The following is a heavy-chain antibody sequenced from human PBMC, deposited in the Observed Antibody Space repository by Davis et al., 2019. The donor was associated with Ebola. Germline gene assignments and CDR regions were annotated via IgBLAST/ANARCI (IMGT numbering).Heavy chain of an antibody. CDR3: ASGADSGTFDY. V-gene: IGHV4-59*08. CDR2: IYYSGST. J-gene: IGHJ4*02. D-gene: IGHD1-26*01. Sequence: PSETLSLTCTVSGGPISSYYWSWIRQPPGKGLEWIGYIYYSGSTNYNPSLKSRVTISVDTSKNQFSLKLSSVTAADTAVYYCASGADSGTFDYWGQGTLVTVSS. CDR1: GGPISSYY.